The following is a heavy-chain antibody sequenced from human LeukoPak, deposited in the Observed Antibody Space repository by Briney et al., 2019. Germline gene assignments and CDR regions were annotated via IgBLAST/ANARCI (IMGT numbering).Heavy chain of an antibody. CDR3: ARVCPDADSSGYYYFSDYFDY. CDR1: GGSISSSIYY. Sequence: PSETLSLTCTVSGGSISSSIYYWGWIRQPPGKGLEWIGSIYYSGSTNYNPSLKSRVTISVDTSKNQFSLKLSSVTAADTAVYYCARVCPDADSSGYYYFSDYFDYWGQGTLVTVSS. V-gene: IGHV4-39*07. CDR2: IYYSGST. J-gene: IGHJ4*02. D-gene: IGHD3-22*01.